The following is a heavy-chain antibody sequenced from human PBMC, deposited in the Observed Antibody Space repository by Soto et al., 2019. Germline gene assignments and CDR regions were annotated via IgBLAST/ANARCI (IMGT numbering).Heavy chain of an antibody. J-gene: IGHJ4*02. CDR3: ARQDIGYCSSTSCPYSDY. Sequence: SETLSLTCTVSGGSISSGGYYWSWIRQHPGKGLEWIGYIYYSGSTYYNPSLKSRVTISVDTSKNQFSLKLSSVTAADTAVYFCARQDIGYCSSTSCPYSDYWGQGTLVTVSS. D-gene: IGHD2-2*01. CDR2: IYYSGST. CDR1: GGSISSGGYY. V-gene: IGHV4-31*03.